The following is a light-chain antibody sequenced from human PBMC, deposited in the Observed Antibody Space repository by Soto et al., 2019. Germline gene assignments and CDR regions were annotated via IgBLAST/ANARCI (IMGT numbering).Light chain of an antibody. J-gene: IGLJ2*01. CDR2: DVS. CDR3: CSYAGNCNLV. V-gene: IGLV2-11*01. CDR1: SSDVGGYHY. Sequence: QSALTQPRSVSGSLGQSVTISCTGSSSDVGGYHYVSWYQQHPGEAPKLIIFDVSKRPSGVPARFSGSKSGNEASLTASGLQADDDGDYYCCSYAGNCNLVFGGGTKLTVL.